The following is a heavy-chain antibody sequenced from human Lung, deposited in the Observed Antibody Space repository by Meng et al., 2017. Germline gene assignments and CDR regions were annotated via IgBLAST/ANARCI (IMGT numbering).Heavy chain of an antibody. CDR3: ARGPTTMAHDFDY. Sequence: QGRLQQGGAGLLKPSGPLSLTCVVSGGSFSDYYWSWIRQPPGKGLEWIGEINHSGRTNYNPSLESRATISVDTSQNNLSLKLSSVTAADSAVYYCARGPTTMAHDFDYWGQGTLVTVSS. D-gene: IGHD4-11*01. CDR2: INHSGRT. J-gene: IGHJ4*02. CDR1: GGSFSDYY. V-gene: IGHV4-34*01.